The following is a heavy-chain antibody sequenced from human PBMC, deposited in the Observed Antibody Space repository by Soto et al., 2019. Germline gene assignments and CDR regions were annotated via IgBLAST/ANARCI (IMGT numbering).Heavy chain of an antibody. J-gene: IGHJ4*02. Sequence: EVQLLESGGGLVQPGGSLRLSCTPSEFTFSSYALSWVRQAPGRGLEWVSPISGSGGNTYYADSVKGRFTISRDNSKNTLYLQMNSLRADDTAVYYCAKAGPKLLEAKANFDYWGQGTLVTVSS. CDR3: AKAGPKLLEAKANFDY. CDR1: EFTFSSYA. D-gene: IGHD2-21*01. V-gene: IGHV3-23*01. CDR2: ISGSGGNT.